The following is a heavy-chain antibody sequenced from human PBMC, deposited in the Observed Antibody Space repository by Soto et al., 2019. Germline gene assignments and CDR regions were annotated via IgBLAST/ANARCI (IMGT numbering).Heavy chain of an antibody. Sequence: GGSLRLSCAASGFTFSSYWMSWVRQAPGKGLEWVANIKQDGSEKYYVDSVKGRFTISRDNAKNSLYLQMNSLRAEDTAVYYCARDRVLRYRGVIYWGPGYYMDVWGKGTTVTVSS. CDR1: GFTFSSYW. CDR2: IKQDGSEK. V-gene: IGHV3-7*01. CDR3: ARDRVLRYRGVIYWGPGYYMDV. D-gene: IGHD3-10*01. J-gene: IGHJ6*03.